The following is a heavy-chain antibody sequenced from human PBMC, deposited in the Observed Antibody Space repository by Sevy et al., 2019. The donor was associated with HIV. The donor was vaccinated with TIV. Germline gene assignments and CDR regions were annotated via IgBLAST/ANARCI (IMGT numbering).Heavy chain of an antibody. Sequence: GGSLRLSCAASGFTFSDYYMSWIRQAPGKGLEWASYISSSGSTIYYADSVKGRFTISRDNAKNSLYLQMNSLRAEDTAVYYCARASHVYNWNQYYFDYWGQGTLVTVSS. D-gene: IGHD1-20*01. CDR3: ARASHVYNWNQYYFDY. CDR1: GFTFSDYY. V-gene: IGHV3-11*01. CDR2: ISSSGSTI. J-gene: IGHJ4*02.